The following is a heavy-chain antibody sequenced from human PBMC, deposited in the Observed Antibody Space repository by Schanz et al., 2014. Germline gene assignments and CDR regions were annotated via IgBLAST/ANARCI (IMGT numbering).Heavy chain of an antibody. D-gene: IGHD1-1*01. V-gene: IGHV3-48*01. CDR1: GITFSSHS. CDR2: ITYNGGTI. CDR3: ARGRVLES. Sequence: EVHLVESGGGLVQPGGSLRLSCAASGITFSSHSFNWVRQAPGKGLEWISYITYNGGTIYYADSVKGRFTISRDNSKNTLYLQMNSLRPEDTAVYYCARGRVLESWGQGTQVIVSS. J-gene: IGHJ5*02.